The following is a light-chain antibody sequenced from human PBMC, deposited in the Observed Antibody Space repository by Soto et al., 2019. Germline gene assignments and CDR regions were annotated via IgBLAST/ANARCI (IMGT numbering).Light chain of an antibody. J-gene: IGLJ1*01. V-gene: IGLV2-14*03. CDR1: RRDVGVYNY. Sequence: SALTQPACVSGSPGQSITISCTGTRRDVGVYNYVSWYQQHPGKAPKVMIYEVTYRPAGVSNRFSGSKSGNTAYLTISGLQAEDEADYYCTSYTSSITYVFGTGTKVTVL. CDR3: TSYTSSITYV. CDR2: EVT.